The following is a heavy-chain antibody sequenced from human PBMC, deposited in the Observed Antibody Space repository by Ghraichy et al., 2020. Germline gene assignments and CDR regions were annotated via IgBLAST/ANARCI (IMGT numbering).Heavy chain of an antibody. D-gene: IGHD2-2*02. V-gene: IGHV3-33*01. CDR2: IWYDGSNK. J-gene: IGHJ6*02. CDR1: GFTFSSYG. CDR3: ARGYCSSTSCYTFGMDV. Sequence: GGSLRLSCAASGFTFSSYGMHWVRQAPGKGLEWVAVIWYDGSNKYYADSVKGRFTISRDNSKNTLYLQMNSLRAEDTAVYYCARGYCSSTSCYTFGMDVWGQGTTVTVSS.